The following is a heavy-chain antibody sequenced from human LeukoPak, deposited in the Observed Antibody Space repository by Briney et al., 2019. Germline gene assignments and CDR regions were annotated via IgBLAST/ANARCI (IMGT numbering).Heavy chain of an antibody. V-gene: IGHV3-30*18. CDR3: AKYSSRDYYYFDY. Sequence: GQSLRLSCAASGFTFSSYWMHWVRPAPGKGLEWVAYISYDGTNKYYADSVKGRFTISRDNSKNALYVEMNSLRAEDTAVFYCAKYSSRDYYYFDYWGQGTLVTVSS. J-gene: IGHJ4*02. CDR1: GFTFSSYW. CDR2: ISYDGTNK. D-gene: IGHD6-13*01.